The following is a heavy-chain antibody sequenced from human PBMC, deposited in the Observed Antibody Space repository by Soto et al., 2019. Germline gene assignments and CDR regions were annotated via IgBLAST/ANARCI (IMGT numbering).Heavy chain of an antibody. CDR1: GFTFSSYG. J-gene: IGHJ4*02. V-gene: IGHV3-33*01. CDR3: ARDHGISWRSGYYGAFDY. D-gene: IGHD3-22*01. Sequence: QVQLVESGGGVVQPGRSLRLSCAASGFTFSSYGMHWVRQAPGKGLEWVAVIWYDGSNKYYADSVKGRFTISRDNSKNTLYLQMNSLRAEDTAVYYCARDHGISWRSGYYGAFDYWGQGTLVTVSS. CDR2: IWYDGSNK.